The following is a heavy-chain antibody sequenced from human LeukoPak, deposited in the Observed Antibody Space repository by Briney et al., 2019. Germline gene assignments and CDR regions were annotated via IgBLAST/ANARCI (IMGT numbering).Heavy chain of an antibody. CDR2: ISGTGAVP. Sequence: PGGSLRLSCAASGFTFSNYAMGWVRQAPGKGLEWVSAISGTGAVPYYADSVKGRFTISRDNSRNTLFLQMNSLRAEDTAVYYCAKVSESNYDILTGYYTPYYFDYWGQGTLVTVSS. CDR1: GFTFSNYA. D-gene: IGHD3-9*01. J-gene: IGHJ4*02. V-gene: IGHV3-23*01. CDR3: AKVSESNYDILTGYYTPYYFDY.